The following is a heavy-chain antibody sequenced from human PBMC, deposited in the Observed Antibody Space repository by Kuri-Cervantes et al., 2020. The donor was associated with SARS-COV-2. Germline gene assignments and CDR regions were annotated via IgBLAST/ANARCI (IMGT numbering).Heavy chain of an antibody. V-gene: IGHV1-58*02. Sequence: SVKVSCKASGFTFTSSAMQWVRQARGQRLEWIGWIVVGSGNTNYAQKFQGRVTMTTDTSTNIAYMELRSLRSDNTAVYYCARAPASRWLQLPDYWGQGTLVTVSS. J-gene: IGHJ4*02. CDR2: IVVGSGNT. CDR3: ARAPASRWLQLPDY. D-gene: IGHD5-24*01. CDR1: GFTFTSSA.